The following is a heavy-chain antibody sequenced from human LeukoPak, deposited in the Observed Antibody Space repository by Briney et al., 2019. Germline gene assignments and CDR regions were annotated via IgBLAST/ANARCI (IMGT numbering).Heavy chain of an antibody. CDR1: GFTFSDYY. J-gene: IGHJ6*03. D-gene: IGHD3-9*01. CDR3: ARDPLTLYDYYMDV. CDR2: ISSSGSTI. Sequence: GGSLRLSCAASGFTFSDYYMSWIRQAPGKGLEWVSYISSSGSTIYYADPVKGRFTISRDNAKNSLYLQMNSLRAEDTAVYYCARDPLTLYDYYMDVWGKGTTVTVSS. V-gene: IGHV3-11*04.